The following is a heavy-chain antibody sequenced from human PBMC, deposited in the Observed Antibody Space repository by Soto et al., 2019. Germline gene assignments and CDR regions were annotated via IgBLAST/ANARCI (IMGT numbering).Heavy chain of an antibody. Sequence: TLSLTCTVAGWALSSGDYYWSWIRQPPGKGLEWIGYIYYSVNTYYNPSLKSRVSTSVDTSKNQLSLKLSSVTAAGTAVYYCARGSGYDFWSGPTSALDIWGQGTMVTVSS. D-gene: IGHD3-3*01. J-gene: IGHJ3*02. CDR1: GWALSSGDYY. CDR3: ARGSGYDFWSGPTSALDI. CDR2: IYYSVNT. V-gene: IGHV4-30-4*08.